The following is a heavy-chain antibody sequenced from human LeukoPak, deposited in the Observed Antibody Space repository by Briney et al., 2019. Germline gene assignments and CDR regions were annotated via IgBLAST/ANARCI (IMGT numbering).Heavy chain of an antibody. V-gene: IGHV3-48*03. J-gene: IGHJ4*02. CDR3: ARSGGYFDL. D-gene: IGHD3-10*01. CDR1: GFTFSVYE. CDR2: ISASDTSI. Sequence: GGSLRLSCVASGFTFSVYEMNWVRQAPGKGLEWTSYISASDTSIYYAESVKGRFTISRDNAKSSLYLQMNSLRAEDTAVYYCARSGGYFDLWGQGTLVTVS.